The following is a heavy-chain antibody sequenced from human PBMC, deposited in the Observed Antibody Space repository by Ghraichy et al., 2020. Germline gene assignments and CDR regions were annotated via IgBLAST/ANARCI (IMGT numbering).Heavy chain of an antibody. Sequence: GESLNISCAASGFTFSSYSMNWVRQAPGKGLEWVSYISSSSSTIYYADSVKGRFTISRDNAKNSLYLQMNSLRAEDTAVYYCARVLRLEWFPNDAFDIWGQGTMVTVSS. CDR1: GFTFSSYS. V-gene: IGHV3-48*01. D-gene: IGHD3-3*01. J-gene: IGHJ3*02. CDR3: ARVLRLEWFPNDAFDI. CDR2: ISSSSSTI.